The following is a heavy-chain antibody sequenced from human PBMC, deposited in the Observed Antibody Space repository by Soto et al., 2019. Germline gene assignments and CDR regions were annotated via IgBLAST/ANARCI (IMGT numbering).Heavy chain of an antibody. V-gene: IGHV3-30*18. CDR3: AKGQWLAPFDY. Sequence: HPGGSMRLSCAASGFTFSSYGMHWVRQAPGKGLEWVAVISYDGSNKYYADSVKGRFTISRDNSKNTLYLQMNSLRAEDTAVYYCAKGQWLAPFDYWGQGTLVTVSS. J-gene: IGHJ4*02. CDR2: ISYDGSNK. D-gene: IGHD6-19*01. CDR1: GFTFSSYG.